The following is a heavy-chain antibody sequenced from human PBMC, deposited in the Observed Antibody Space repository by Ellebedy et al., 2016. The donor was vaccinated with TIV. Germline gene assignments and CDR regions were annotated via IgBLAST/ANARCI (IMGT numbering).Heavy chain of an antibody. CDR3: AKDRSKFDY. V-gene: IGHV4-59*01. J-gene: IGHJ4*02. CDR2: IYYSGST. CDR1: GGSISSYY. Sequence: MPSETLSLTCTVSGGSISSYYWTWIRQPPGKGLEWIGYIYYSGSTNYNPSLKSRITISVDTSKNQFSLKLNSVTAAETAVYYCAKDRSKFDYWGQGSLVTVSS.